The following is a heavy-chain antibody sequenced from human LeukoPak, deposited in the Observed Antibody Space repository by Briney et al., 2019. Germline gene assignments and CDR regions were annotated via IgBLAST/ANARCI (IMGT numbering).Heavy chain of an antibody. Sequence: GGSLRLSCAASGFTLSSYSMNWVRQAPGKGLEWVSYISSSSRTIYYADSVKGRFTISRDNSKNTLYLQMNSLRAEDTAVYYCARDPSYYYDSSGLDYWGQGTLVTVS. D-gene: IGHD3-22*01. J-gene: IGHJ4*02. V-gene: IGHV3-48*01. CDR3: ARDPSYYYDSSGLDY. CDR2: ISSSSRTI. CDR1: GFTLSSYS.